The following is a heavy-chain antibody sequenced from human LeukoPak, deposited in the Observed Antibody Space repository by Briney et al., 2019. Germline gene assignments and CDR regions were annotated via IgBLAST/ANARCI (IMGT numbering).Heavy chain of an antibody. CDR2: IKPDGSNE. D-gene: IGHD1-1*01. V-gene: IGHV3-7*01. Sequence: GGSLRLSCGASGFMFSNNWMSWGREAPGKGLEWMANIKPDGSNEYYADSVKGRFTISRDNAKNSLYLHMNSLRVEDTAIYYCVININWSFGSWGQGDVIIVSS. J-gene: IGHJ4*02. CDR3: VININWSFGS. CDR1: GFMFSNNW.